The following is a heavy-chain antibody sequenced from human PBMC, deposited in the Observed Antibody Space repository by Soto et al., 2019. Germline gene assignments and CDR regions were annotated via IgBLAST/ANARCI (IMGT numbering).Heavy chain of an antibody. CDR1: GYTFTSYG. J-gene: IGHJ6*02. CDR2: ISAYNGNT. V-gene: IGHV1-18*04. Sequence: GASVKVSCKASGYTFTSYGISWVRQAPGQGLEWMGWISAYNGNTNYAQKLQGRVTMTTGTSTSTAYMELRSLRSDDTAVYYCARKYCSSTSCYSYYYYGMDVWGQGTTVTVSS. D-gene: IGHD2-2*01. CDR3: ARKYCSSTSCYSYYYYGMDV.